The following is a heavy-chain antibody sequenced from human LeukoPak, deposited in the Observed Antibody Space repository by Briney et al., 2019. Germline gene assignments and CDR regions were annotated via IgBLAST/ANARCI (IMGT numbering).Heavy chain of an antibody. J-gene: IGHJ3*02. Sequence: GGSLRLSCAASGFTFSRHSINWVRQAPGKGLEWVSSISSSSSYIYYADSVKGRVTISRDNAKNSLYLQMNSLRAEDTAVYYCARDSGNYLDAFDIWGQGTMVTVSS. CDR1: GFTFSRHS. CDR3: ARDSGNYLDAFDI. D-gene: IGHD1-7*01. CDR2: ISSSSSYI. V-gene: IGHV3-21*01.